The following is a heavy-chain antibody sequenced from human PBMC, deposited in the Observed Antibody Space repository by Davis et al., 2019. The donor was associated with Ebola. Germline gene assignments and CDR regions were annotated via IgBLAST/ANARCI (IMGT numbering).Heavy chain of an antibody. CDR1: GGSISSYY. J-gene: IGHJ4*02. CDR2: IYYSGST. Sequence: MPSETLSLTCTVSGGSISSYYWSWIRQPPGKGLEWIGYIYYSGSTNYKPSLKSRVTISVDTSKNQFSLKLSSVTAADTAVYYCARLDQQLGLDYWGQGTLVTVSS. D-gene: IGHD6-13*01. V-gene: IGHV4-59*08. CDR3: ARLDQQLGLDY.